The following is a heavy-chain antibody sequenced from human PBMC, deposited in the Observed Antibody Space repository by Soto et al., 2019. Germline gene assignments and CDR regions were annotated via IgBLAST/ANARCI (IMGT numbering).Heavy chain of an antibody. J-gene: IGHJ6*02. V-gene: IGHV3-21*01. D-gene: IGHD3-3*02. CDR2: ITSSGSYV. CDR3: VKDEGIEAMDV. CDR1: GFTFSRNT. Sequence: VGSLRLSCVTSGFTFSRNTMNWVRQAPGKGLEWVASITSSGSYVYYADSVKGRFSASRDNAKNSLSLQMDSLRPDDTAIYFCVKDEGIEAMDVWGQGTTVTVSS.